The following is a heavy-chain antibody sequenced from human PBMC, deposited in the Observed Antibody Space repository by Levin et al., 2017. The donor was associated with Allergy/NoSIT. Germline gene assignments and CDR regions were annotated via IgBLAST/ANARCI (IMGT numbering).Heavy chain of an antibody. Sequence: GESLKISCVVSGFTVSEAWMHWVRQAPGKGLEWVGRVKRTRNGGTPDFSASVKGRFTISRDDSKNMFYLQMNSLKTEDTAVYYCETDDFGGNWGQGTLVTVSS. V-gene: IGHV3-15*01. CDR1: GFTVSEAW. CDR3: ETDDFGGN. J-gene: IGHJ4*02. CDR2: VKRTRNGGTP. D-gene: IGHD4-23*01.